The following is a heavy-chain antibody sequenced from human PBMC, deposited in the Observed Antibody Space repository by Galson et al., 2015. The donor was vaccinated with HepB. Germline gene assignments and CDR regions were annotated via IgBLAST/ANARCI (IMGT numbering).Heavy chain of an antibody. CDR3: TRELGPPGHGYFEL. CDR2: TASGDNTK. J-gene: IGHJ2*01. V-gene: IGHV3-30*03. Sequence: SLSLSCAASGLSFSRYSMHWVRQAPRKGPAWVAVTASGDNTKYYADSVKGRFTISRDNSKHTLFLQMNSLRAEDTAVYYCTRELGPPGHGYFELWGRGTLVTVSS. D-gene: IGHD3-10*01. CDR1: GLSFSRYS.